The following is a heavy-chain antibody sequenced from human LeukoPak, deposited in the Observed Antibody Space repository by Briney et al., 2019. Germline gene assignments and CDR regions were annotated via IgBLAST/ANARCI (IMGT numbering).Heavy chain of an antibody. CDR3: ARAPDTAIPYYYMDV. CDR1: GGSISNNNW. CDR2: IYHTGST. Sequence: SETLSLTCTVSGGSISNNNWWSWVRQPPEKGLEWIGEIYHTGSTNYNPSLKSRVNISLDKSKNHFSLRVNSVVAADTAIYYCARAPDTAIPYYYMDVWGKGTTVTVSS. D-gene: IGHD5-18*01. J-gene: IGHJ6*03. V-gene: IGHV4-4*02.